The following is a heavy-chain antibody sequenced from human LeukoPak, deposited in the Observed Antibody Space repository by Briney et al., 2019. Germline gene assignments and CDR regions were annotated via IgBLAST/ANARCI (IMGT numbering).Heavy chain of an antibody. CDR2: IRLDGSNK. V-gene: IGHV3-30*02. J-gene: IGHJ6*03. CDR3: AKGPGEAPPGFYMDV. CDR1: GFTFRTYG. D-gene: IGHD6-6*01. Sequence: GGSLRLSCAASGFTFRTYGMHWVRQAPGKGLEWVSLIRLDGSNKYYADSVKGRFTISRDNSKNTLYLQINSLRDEDTALYYCAKGPGEAPPGFYMDVWGKGTTVTVSS.